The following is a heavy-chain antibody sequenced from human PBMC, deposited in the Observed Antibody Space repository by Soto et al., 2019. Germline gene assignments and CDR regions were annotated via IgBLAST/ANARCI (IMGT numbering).Heavy chain of an antibody. CDR2: INHSGST. D-gene: IGHD2-15*01. V-gene: IGHV4-34*01. Sequence: QVQLQQWGAGLLKPSETLSLTCAVYGGSFSGYYWSWIRQPPGKGLEWIGEINHSGSTNYNPSLKSRVTRSVDTSKNQFSLKLSSVTAADTAVYYCARVPGYRNYYYYYMDVWGKGTTVTVSS. J-gene: IGHJ6*03. CDR3: ARVPGYRNYYYYYMDV. CDR1: GGSFSGYY.